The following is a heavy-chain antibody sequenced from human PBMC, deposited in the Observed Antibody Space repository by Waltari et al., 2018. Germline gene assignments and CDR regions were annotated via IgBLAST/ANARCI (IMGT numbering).Heavy chain of an antibody. D-gene: IGHD3-22*01. CDR1: GFTVISNY. J-gene: IGHJ4*02. CDR2: IYSGGST. V-gene: IGHV3-53*01. CDR3: ARDLRESSGYRFDY. Sequence: EVQLVESGGGLIQPGGSLRLSCAASGFTVISNYMSLFRQAPGKGLEWGSVIYSGGSTYNADAVKGRVTIARENSKNTLDLQMNSLRAEDTAVYYCARDLRESSGYRFDYWGQGTLVTVSS.